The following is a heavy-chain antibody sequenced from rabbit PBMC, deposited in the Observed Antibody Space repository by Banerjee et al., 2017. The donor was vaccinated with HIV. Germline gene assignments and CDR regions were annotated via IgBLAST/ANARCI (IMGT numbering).Heavy chain of an antibody. CDR3: ARRMVVAGAIYFNL. J-gene: IGHJ4*01. V-gene: IGHV1S7*01. Sequence: QLKESGGGLVQPGGSLKLSCKASGFDFSSYYMSWVRQAPGKGLEWIGYIDPVFGSTYYASWVNGRFTISSHNAQNTLYLQLNSLTAADTATYFCARRMVVAGAIYFNLWGPGTLVTVS. CDR1: GFDFSSYY. D-gene: IGHD4-1*01. CDR2: IDPVFGST.